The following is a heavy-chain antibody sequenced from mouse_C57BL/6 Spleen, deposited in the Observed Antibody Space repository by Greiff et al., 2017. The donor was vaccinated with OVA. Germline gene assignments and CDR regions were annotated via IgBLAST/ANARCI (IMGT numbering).Heavy chain of an antibody. V-gene: IGHV5-16*01. CDR3: AREWRSTMAFDY. CDR1: GFTFSDYY. CDR2: INYDGSST. D-gene: IGHD2-1*01. Sequence: EVMLVESEGGLVQPGSSMKLSCTASGFTFSDYYMAWVRQVPEKGLEWVANINYDGSSTYYLDSLKSRFIISRDNAENILYLQMSSLKSEDTATYYCAREWRSTMAFDYWGKGTTLTVSS. J-gene: IGHJ2*01.